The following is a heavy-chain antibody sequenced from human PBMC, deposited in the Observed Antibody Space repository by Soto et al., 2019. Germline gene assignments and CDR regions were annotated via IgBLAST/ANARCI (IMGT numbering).Heavy chain of an antibody. CDR2: ISWNSGSI. Sequence: GGSLRLSCAASGFTFDDYAMHWVRQAPGKGLEWVSGISWNSGSIGYADSVKGRFTISRDNAKNSLYLQMNSLRAEDTALYYCAKDTGHWGQGTLVTVSS. J-gene: IGHJ4*02. CDR1: GFTFDDYA. V-gene: IGHV3-9*01. CDR3: AKDTGH.